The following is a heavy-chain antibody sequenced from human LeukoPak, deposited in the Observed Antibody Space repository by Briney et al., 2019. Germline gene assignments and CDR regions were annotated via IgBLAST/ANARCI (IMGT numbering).Heavy chain of an antibody. CDR2: ISAYNGNT. CDR3: ARDGTYYDILTGYYYFDY. J-gene: IGHJ4*02. D-gene: IGHD3-9*01. V-gene: IGHV1-18*01. CDR1: GYTFTSYG. Sequence: ASVKVSCKASGYTFTSYGISWVRQAPGQGLEGMGWISAYNGNTNYAQKLQGRVTMTTDTSTSTAYMELRSLRSDDTAVYYCARDGTYYDILTGYYYFDYWGQGTLVTVSS.